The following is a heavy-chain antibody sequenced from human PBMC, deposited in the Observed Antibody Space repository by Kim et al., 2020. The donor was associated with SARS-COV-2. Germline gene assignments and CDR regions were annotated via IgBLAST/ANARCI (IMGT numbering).Heavy chain of an antibody. CDR2: MNPNSGNT. V-gene: IGHV1-8*01. Sequence: ASVKVSCKASGYTFTSYDINWVRQATGQGLEWMGWMNPNSGNTGYAQKFQGRVTMTRNTSISTAYMELSSLRSEDMAVYYCARGGVVTIFGVVIIRWFDPWGQGTLVTVSS. CDR3: ARGGVVTIFGVVIIRWFDP. J-gene: IGHJ5*02. D-gene: IGHD3-3*01. CDR1: GYTFTSYD.